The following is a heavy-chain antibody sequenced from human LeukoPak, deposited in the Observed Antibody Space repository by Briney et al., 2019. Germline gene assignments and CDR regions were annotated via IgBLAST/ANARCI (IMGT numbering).Heavy chain of an antibody. D-gene: IGHD6-19*01. J-gene: IGHJ1*01. CDR1: GGSISSSSHY. CDR3: VRHDYRSGWSFFFQH. CDR2: IYYSGST. V-gene: IGHV4-39*01. Sequence: SEILSLTCTVSGGSISSSSHYWGWIRQPQGKGLEWIGSIYYSGSTDYNPSLKSRVTISVDTPNNKFSLNVRSVTAADTAVYYCVRHDYRSGWSFFFQHWGQGSLVTVSS.